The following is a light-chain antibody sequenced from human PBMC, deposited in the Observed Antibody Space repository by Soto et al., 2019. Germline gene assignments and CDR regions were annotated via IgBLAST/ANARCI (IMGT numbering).Light chain of an antibody. V-gene: IGKV3-15*01. CDR1: ESVSSN. Sequence: EVVMTQSPATLSVSPMEIATVCFRASESVSSNLAWYRQRPGQAPRLVIYGASTRATGIPARFSGGGSGTEFTLTISSLQSEDFAVYYCQQYGNSFPTTFGQGTKVDIK. CDR3: QQYGNSFPTT. J-gene: IGKJ1*01. CDR2: GAS.